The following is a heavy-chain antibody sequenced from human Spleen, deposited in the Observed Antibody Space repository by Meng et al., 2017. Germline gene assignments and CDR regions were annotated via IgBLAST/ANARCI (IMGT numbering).Heavy chain of an antibody. Sequence: SETLSLTCTVSGYSISSGYYWGWMRQPPGKGLEWIGSRYHSETYYNPSVKSRVAISLDMSKNQFSLKLSSVTAADTAVYYCARGHGGNSWSSDFWGQGTLVTVSS. V-gene: IGHV4-38-2*02. D-gene: IGHD3-10*01. J-gene: IGHJ4*02. CDR1: GYSISSGYY. CDR3: ARGHGGNSWSSDF. CDR2: RYHSET.